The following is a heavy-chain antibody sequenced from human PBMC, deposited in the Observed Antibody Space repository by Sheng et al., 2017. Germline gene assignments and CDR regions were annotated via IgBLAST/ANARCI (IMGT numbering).Heavy chain of an antibody. D-gene: IGHD6-13*01. V-gene: IGHV4-38-2*02. Sequence: QVQLQESGPGLVKPSETLSLTCAVSGYSISSGYYWGWIRQPPGKGLEWIGSIYHSGSTYYNPSLKSRVTISVDTSKNQFSLKLSSVTAADTAVYYCARDLEGIAAAGTFDYWGQGTLVTVSS. CDR2: IYHSGST. CDR3: ARDLEGIAAAGTFDY. J-gene: IGHJ4*02. CDR1: GYSISSGYY.